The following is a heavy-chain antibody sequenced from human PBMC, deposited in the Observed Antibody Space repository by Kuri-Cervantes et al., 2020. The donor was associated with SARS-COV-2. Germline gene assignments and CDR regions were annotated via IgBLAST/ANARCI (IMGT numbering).Heavy chain of an antibody. CDR1: GFTFSSYS. Sequence: GESLKISCAASGFTFSSYSMNWVRQAPGKGLEWVSSISRSSSYIYYADSVKGRFTISRDNAKNSLYLQMNSLRAEDTAVYYCARGPLYSSSWYDWFDPWGQGTLVTVSS. CDR3: ARGPLYSSSWYDWFDP. D-gene: IGHD6-13*01. CDR2: ISRSSSYI. J-gene: IGHJ5*02. V-gene: IGHV3-21*01.